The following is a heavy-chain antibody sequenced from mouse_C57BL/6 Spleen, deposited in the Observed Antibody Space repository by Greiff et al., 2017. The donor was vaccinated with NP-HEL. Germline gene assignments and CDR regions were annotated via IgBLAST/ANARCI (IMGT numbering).Heavy chain of an antibody. Sequence: VQLQQSGAELVKPGASVKLSCKASGYTFTSYWMQWVKQRPGQGLEWIGEIDPSDSYTNYNQKFKGKATLTVDTSSSTAYMQLSSLTSEDSAVYYCASVTTGGVLYFDYWGQGTTLTVSS. V-gene: IGHV1-50*01. CDR3: ASVTTGGVLYFDY. CDR1: GYTFTSYW. CDR2: IDPSDSYT. D-gene: IGHD1-1*01. J-gene: IGHJ2*01.